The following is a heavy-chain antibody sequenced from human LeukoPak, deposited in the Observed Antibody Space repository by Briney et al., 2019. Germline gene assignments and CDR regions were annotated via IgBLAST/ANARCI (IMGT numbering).Heavy chain of an antibody. D-gene: IGHD2-2*02. Sequence: GGSLRLSCAASGFTFSDYYMSWIRQAPGKGLEWVSYISTTSSYTDYADSVRGRFTISRDNAENLLYLQMNSLRPEDTAVYYCARDWYCSSSICYTDPNWFDPWGQGTLVTVSS. V-gene: IGHV3-11*05. J-gene: IGHJ5*02. CDR2: ISTTSSYT. CDR1: GFTFSDYY. CDR3: ARDWYCSSSICYTDPNWFDP.